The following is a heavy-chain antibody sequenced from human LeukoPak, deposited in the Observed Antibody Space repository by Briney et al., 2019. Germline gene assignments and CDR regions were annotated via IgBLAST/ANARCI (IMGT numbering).Heavy chain of an antibody. Sequence: SETLSLTCTVSGGSISSYYWSWIRQPPGKGLEWIGYIYCSGSTNYNPSLKSRVTISVDTSKNQFSLKLSSVTAADTAVYYCARGGADIVVVVAATPDVYFDYWGQGTLVTVSS. V-gene: IGHV4-59*01. J-gene: IGHJ4*02. CDR1: GGSISSYY. CDR3: ARGGADIVVVVAATPDVYFDY. CDR2: IYCSGST. D-gene: IGHD2-15*01.